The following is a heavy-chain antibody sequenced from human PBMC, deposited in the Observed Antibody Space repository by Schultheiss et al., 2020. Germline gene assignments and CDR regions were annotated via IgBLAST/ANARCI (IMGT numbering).Heavy chain of an antibody. CDR2: IYYSGST. J-gene: IGHJ3*02. V-gene: IGHV4-59*08. CDR3: ARLSVLMVYDDPLSSGWYGDAFDI. Sequence: SATLSLTCTVSGGSISSYYWSWIRQPPGKGLEWIGYIYYSGSTYYNPSLKSRVTISVDTSKDQFSLKLSSVTAADTAVYYCARLSVLMVYDDPLSSGWYGDAFDIWGQGTMVTVSS. D-gene: IGHD2-8*01. CDR1: GGSISSYY.